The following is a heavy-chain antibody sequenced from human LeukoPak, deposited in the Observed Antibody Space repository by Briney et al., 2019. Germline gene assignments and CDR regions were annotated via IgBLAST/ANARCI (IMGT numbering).Heavy chain of an antibody. CDR1: GFTFSSYG. V-gene: IGHV3-30*03. D-gene: IGHD6-13*01. CDR2: ISYDGSNK. CDR3: ARARIYSSSWYFDY. J-gene: IGHJ4*02. Sequence: GGSLRLSCAASGFTFSSYGMHWVRQAPGKGLEWVAVISYDGSNKYYADSVKGRFTISRDNSKNSLYLQMNSLRAEDTAVYYCARARIYSSSWYFDYWGQGTLVTVSS.